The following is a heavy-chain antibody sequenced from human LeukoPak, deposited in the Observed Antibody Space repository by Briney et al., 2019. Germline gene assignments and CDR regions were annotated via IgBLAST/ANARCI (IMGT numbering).Heavy chain of an antibody. CDR3: AREIAAAGLLGFDP. CDR1: GGSISSYY. J-gene: IGHJ5*02. Sequence: SETLSLTCTVSGGSISSYYWSWIRQPAGKGLEWIGRIYTSGSTNYNPSLKSRITMSVDTSKNQFSLKLSSVTAADTAVYYCAREIAAAGLLGFDPWGQGTLVTVSS. V-gene: IGHV4-4*07. CDR2: IYTSGST. D-gene: IGHD6-13*01.